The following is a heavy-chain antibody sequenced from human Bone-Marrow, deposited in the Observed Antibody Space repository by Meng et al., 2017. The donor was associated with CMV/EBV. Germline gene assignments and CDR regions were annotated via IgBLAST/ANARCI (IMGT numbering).Heavy chain of an antibody. CDR1: GGTFSSYA. CDR3: ARVDIVVVPAALGGYYYYGMDV. Sequence: ASVMVSCKASGGTFSSYAISWVRQAPGQGLEWMGWISAYNGNANYAQKLQGRVTMTTDTSTSTAYMELRSLRSDDTAVYYCARVDIVVVPAALGGYYYYGMDVWGQGTTVTVSS. CDR2: ISAYNGNA. D-gene: IGHD2-2*01. J-gene: IGHJ6*02. V-gene: IGHV1-18*01.